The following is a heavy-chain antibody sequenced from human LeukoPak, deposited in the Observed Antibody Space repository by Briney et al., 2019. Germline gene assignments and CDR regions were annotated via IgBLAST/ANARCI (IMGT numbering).Heavy chain of an antibody. J-gene: IGHJ4*02. Sequence: ASVKVSCKASGYTFTSYDFNRVRQATGQRPEWMGWMSPNSGDTGYAQKFQDRVTMTRNTSVSTAYMELSSLRSDDTAVYYCARGPPNWGYDYWGLGTLVTVSS. D-gene: IGHD7-27*01. CDR2: MSPNSGDT. CDR1: GYTFTSYD. CDR3: ARGPPNWGYDY. V-gene: IGHV1-8*01.